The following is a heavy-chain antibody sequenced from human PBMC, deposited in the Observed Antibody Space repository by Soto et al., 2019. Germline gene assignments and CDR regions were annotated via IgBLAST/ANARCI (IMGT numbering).Heavy chain of an antibody. Sequence: ASVQVSCKASGYTFTRYDINWVRKATGPGLEWLGWMNPNSGNTGYAQKFQCRVTMTRNTSIGTAYMELSSLRSEDTAVYYCARGGYDISTGYYNRYYFYALDVWG. V-gene: IGHV1-8*01. CDR1: GYTFTRYD. CDR2: MNPNSGNT. J-gene: IGHJ6*02. D-gene: IGHD3-9*01. CDR3: ARGGYDISTGYYNRYYFYALDV.